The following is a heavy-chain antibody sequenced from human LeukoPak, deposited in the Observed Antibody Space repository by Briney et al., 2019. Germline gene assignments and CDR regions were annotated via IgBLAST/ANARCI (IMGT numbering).Heavy chain of an antibody. D-gene: IGHD3-10*02. CDR3: AELGITMIGGV. CDR1: GFTFSSYS. Sequence: GGSLRLSCAASGFTFSSYSMNWVRQAPGKGLEWVSYISSSGSTIYYADSVKGRFTISRDNAKNSLYLQMNSLRAEDTAVYYCAELGITMIGGVWGKGTTVTISS. J-gene: IGHJ6*04. V-gene: IGHV3-48*04. CDR2: ISSSGSTI.